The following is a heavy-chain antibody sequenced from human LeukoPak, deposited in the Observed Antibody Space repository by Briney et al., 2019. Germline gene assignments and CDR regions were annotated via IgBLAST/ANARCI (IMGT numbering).Heavy chain of an antibody. J-gene: IGHJ2*01. CDR1: GYTFTSYG. Sequence: ASVKVSCKASGYTFTSYGISWVRQAPGQGLEWMGWISAYNGNTNYAQKLQGRVTMTTDTSTSTAYMELRSLRSEDTAVYYCAQLLDDNPIRWYFALWGRGTLVAVSS. D-gene: IGHD1-14*01. V-gene: IGHV1-18*01. CDR3: AQLLDDNPIRWYFAL. CDR2: ISAYNGNT.